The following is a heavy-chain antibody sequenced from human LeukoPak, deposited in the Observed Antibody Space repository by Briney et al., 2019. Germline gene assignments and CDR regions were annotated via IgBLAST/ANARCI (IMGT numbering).Heavy chain of an antibody. Sequence: GGSLRLSCAASGFTFSSYGMHWVRQAPGKGLEWGAFIRYDGSNKYYADSVKGRFTISRDNSKNTLYLQMNSLRAEDTAVYYCAKDWGLWFGESTPGYWGQGTLVTVSS. CDR2: IRYDGSNK. V-gene: IGHV3-30*02. D-gene: IGHD3-10*01. CDR1: GFTFSSYG. CDR3: AKDWGLWFGESTPGY. J-gene: IGHJ4*02.